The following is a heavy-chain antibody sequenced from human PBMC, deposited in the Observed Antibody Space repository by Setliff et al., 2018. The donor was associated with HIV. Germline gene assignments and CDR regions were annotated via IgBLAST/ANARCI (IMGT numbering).Heavy chain of an antibody. D-gene: IGHD2-2*01. CDR3: ASPYCSSPSCYVDYYYYGLDL. V-gene: IGHV3-7*01. J-gene: IGHJ6*02. CDR2: IKDDGSDK. CDR1: GFTFSDYW. Sequence: PGGSLRLSCIASGFTFSDYWMTWVRQAPGKGLEWVANIKDDGSDKNYVGSVKGRFTISRDNTKNSLYLQMNSVRTDDTAVYYCASPYCSSPSCYVDYYYYGLDLWGQGTTVTVSS.